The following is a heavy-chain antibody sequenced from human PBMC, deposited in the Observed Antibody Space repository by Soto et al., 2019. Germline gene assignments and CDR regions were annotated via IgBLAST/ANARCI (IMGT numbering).Heavy chain of an antibody. CDR3: AAPHNSAYYDFWSGYYGMDV. J-gene: IGHJ6*02. CDR2: IVVGSGNT. D-gene: IGHD3-3*01. Sequence: ASVKVSCKASGFTFTSSAVQWVRQARGQRLEWIGWIVVGSGNTNYAQKFQERVTITWDMSTSTAYMELSSLRSEDTAVYYCAAPHNSAYYDFWSGYYGMDVWGQGTTVTVSS. CDR1: GFTFTSSA. V-gene: IGHV1-58*01.